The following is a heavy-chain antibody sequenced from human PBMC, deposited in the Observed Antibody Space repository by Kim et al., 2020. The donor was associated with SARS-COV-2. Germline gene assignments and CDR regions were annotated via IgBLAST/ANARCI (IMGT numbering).Heavy chain of an antibody. CDR1: GFTFSSYN. CDR3: AREGPYYFDY. Sequence: GGSLRLSCAASGFTFSSYNMHWVRQAPGKGLEWVSSISSSSSYIYYADSVRGRFTISRDNAKNSLYLQMNSLRAEDTAVYYCAREGPYYFDYWGQGTLVTVSS. V-gene: IGHV3-21*01. J-gene: IGHJ4*02. CDR2: ISSSSSYI.